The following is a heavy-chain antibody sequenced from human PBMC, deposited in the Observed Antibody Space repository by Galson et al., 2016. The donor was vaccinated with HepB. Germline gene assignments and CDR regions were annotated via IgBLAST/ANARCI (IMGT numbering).Heavy chain of an antibody. J-gene: IGHJ5*02. Sequence: SETLSLTCTVSGGSINNSSYYWGWIRQPPGKGLEWIGSIYYSGSTYYSPSLKSRVTISVDTSKNQFSLKLSSVTAADTAVYYCARRSCSSTYWCRFDPWGQGTLVTVSS. V-gene: IGHV4-39*01. CDR2: IYYSGST. CDR1: GGSINNSSYY. D-gene: IGHD2-2*01. CDR3: ARRSCSSTYWCRFDP.